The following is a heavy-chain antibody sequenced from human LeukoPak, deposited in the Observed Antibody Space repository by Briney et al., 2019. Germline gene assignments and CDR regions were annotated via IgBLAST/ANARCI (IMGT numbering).Heavy chain of an antibody. CDR1: GFTFSSYG. CDR2: IWYDGSNK. J-gene: IGHJ3*01. V-gene: IGHV3-33*01. Sequence: GGSLRLSCAASGFTFSSYGMHWVRQAPGKGLEWVAVIWYDGSNKYYADSVKGRFTISRDNSKNTLYLQINSLRAEDTALYYCARSSYSSSSSVWGQGTMVTVSS. CDR3: ARSSYSSSSSV. D-gene: IGHD6-6*01.